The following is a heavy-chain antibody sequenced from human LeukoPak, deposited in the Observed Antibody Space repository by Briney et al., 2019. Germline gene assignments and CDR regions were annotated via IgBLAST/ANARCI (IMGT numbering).Heavy chain of an antibody. Sequence: PGGSLRLSCTASGFTFSRYNMNWVRQTPGRGLVWVSYFRYSGSVIYNADSVKGRFTISRDNAKNTLYVQMNSPRAEDTAVYYCAREVLIAADGVISLDAFDIWGQGTVVTVSS. D-gene: IGHD6-13*01. J-gene: IGHJ3*02. CDR2: FRYSGSVI. CDR1: GFTFSRYN. CDR3: AREVLIAADGVISLDAFDI. V-gene: IGHV3-21*01.